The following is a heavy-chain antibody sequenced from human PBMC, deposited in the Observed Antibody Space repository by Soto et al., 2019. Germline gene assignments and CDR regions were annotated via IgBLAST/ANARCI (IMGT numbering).Heavy chain of an antibody. D-gene: IGHD6-25*01. V-gene: IGHV1-2*04. CDR3: ARSIVAANWFDP. Sequence: ASVKVSCKASGGTFSSYTISWVRQAPGQGLEWMGWIIPNSGGTNYAQRFQGWVTMTRDTSISTAYMELSRLRSDDTAVYYCARSIVAANWFDPWGQGTLVTVS. CDR2: IIPNSGGT. CDR1: GGTFSSYT. J-gene: IGHJ5*02.